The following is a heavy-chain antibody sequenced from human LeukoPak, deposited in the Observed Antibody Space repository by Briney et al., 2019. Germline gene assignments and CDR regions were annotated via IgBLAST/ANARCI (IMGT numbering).Heavy chain of an antibody. J-gene: IGHJ5*02. CDR3: ARDLEDCSGGSCYVWFDP. Sequence: GGSLRLSCAASGFTFSSYSMNWVRQAPGKGLEWVSSISSSSSYIYYADSVKGRFTISRDNAKNSLYLQMNSLRAEDTAVYYCARDLEDCSGGSCYVWFDPWGQGTLVTVSS. D-gene: IGHD2-15*01. CDR1: GFTFSSYS. V-gene: IGHV3-21*01. CDR2: ISSSSSYI.